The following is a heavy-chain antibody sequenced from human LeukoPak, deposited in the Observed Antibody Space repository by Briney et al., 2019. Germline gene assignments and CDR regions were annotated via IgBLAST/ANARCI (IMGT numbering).Heavy chain of an antibody. V-gene: IGHV1-8*01. Sequence: ASVKVSCKASGYTFTSNDINWVRQATGQGLEWMGWMNPNSGNTGYAQKFQGRVTITRNTSISTAYMELSSLRSEDTAMYYCARVDAGNYYGHDFWGQGTLVTVTS. J-gene: IGHJ4*02. D-gene: IGHD1-26*01. CDR3: ARVDAGNYYGHDF. CDR2: MNPNSGNT. CDR1: GYTFTSND.